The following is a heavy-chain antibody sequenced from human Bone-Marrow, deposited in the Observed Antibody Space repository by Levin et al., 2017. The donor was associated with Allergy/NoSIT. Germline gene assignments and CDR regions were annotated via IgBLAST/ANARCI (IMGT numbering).Heavy chain of an antibody. J-gene: IGHJ6*03. Sequence: SVKVSCKASGGTFSSYAISWVRQAPGQGLEWMGGIIPIFGTANYAQKFQGRVTITADKSTSTAYMELSSLRSEDTAVYYCARGASRQERRYCSSTSCYRDKGSVNYYYYMDVWGKGTTVTVSS. V-gene: IGHV1-69*06. CDR2: IIPIFGTA. CDR3: ARGASRQERRYCSSTSCYRDKGSVNYYYYMDV. CDR1: GGTFSSYA. D-gene: IGHD2-2*02.